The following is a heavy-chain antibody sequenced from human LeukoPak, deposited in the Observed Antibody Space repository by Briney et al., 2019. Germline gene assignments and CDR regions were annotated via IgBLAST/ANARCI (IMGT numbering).Heavy chain of an antibody. Sequence: GGAVKETCMAYGYTFMSHGISRVRQPPGQGLEWMGWISGSSSNTNYAQRLKGRVTMTTDTSTTTAYMELRSLRSDDTAVYYCARATGTWGHDGFDIWGQGTLVTVSS. V-gene: IGHV1-18*01. J-gene: IGHJ3*02. CDR3: ARATGTWGHDGFDI. CDR2: ISGSSSNT. CDR1: GYTFMSHG. D-gene: IGHD3-16*01.